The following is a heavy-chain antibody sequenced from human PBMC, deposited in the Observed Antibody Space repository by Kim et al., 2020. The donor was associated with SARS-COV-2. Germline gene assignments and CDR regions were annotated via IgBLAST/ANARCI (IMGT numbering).Heavy chain of an antibody. CDR3: ARDREVRGGYGMDV. D-gene: IGHD3-10*01. V-gene: IGHV3-11*06. J-gene: IGHJ6*02. Sequence: HSVTDRLTIPRDTAKTSLYLQMNSLRAEDTAVYYCARDREVRGGYGMDVWGQGTTVTVSS.